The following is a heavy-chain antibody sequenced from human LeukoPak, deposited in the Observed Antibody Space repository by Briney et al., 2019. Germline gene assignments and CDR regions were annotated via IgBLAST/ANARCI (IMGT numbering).Heavy chain of an antibody. CDR1: GGSLSSYY. Sequence: PSETLSLTCTVSGGSLSSYYWSWIRQPAGKGLEWIGRIYTSGGTNYNPSLKSRVTISVDTSKNQFSLKLSSVTAADTAVYYCARLYYDSSGYYYESVDYWGQGTLVTVSS. J-gene: IGHJ4*02. CDR3: ARLYYDSSGYYYESVDY. CDR2: IYTSGGT. D-gene: IGHD3-22*01. V-gene: IGHV4-4*07.